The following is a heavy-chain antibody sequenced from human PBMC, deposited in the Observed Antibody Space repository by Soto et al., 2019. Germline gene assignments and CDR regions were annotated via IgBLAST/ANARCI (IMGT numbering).Heavy chain of an antibody. V-gene: IGHV1-18*01. CDR3: ARKNDYIWGSYRPNAAFDI. CDR1: GYTFTSYG. D-gene: IGHD3-16*02. J-gene: IGHJ3*02. CDR2: ISAYNGNT. Sequence: AASVKVSCKASGYTFTSYGISWVRQAPGQGLEWMGWISAYNGNTNYAQKLQGRVTMTTDTSTSTAYMELRSLRSDDTAVYYCARKNDYIWGSYRPNAAFDIWGQGTMVTVSS.